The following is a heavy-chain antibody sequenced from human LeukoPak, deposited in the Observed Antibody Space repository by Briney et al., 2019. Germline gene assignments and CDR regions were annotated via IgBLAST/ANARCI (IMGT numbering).Heavy chain of an antibody. CDR3: ARGRDSRGYQFMGFDS. Sequence: PSETLSLTCAVYGGSFSGYYWSWIRQPPGKGLEWIGEINHSGSTNYNPSLKSRVTISVDTSKNQFSLRLSSVTAADTAVYYCARGRDSRGYQFMGFDSWGQGNLVTVSS. CDR2: INHSGST. J-gene: IGHJ4*02. CDR1: GGSFSGYY. V-gene: IGHV4-34*01. D-gene: IGHD3-22*01.